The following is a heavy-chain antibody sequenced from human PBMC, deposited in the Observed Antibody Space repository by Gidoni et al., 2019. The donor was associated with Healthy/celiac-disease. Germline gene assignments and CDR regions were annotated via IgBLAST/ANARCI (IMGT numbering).Heavy chain of an antibody. D-gene: IGHD3-3*01. CDR2: ISYDGSNK. CDR1: GFTFSSYG. V-gene: IGHV3-30*18. J-gene: IGHJ4*02. CDR3: ANRRITIFGVVMQDFDY. Sequence: QVQLVESGGGVVQPGRSLRLSCAASGFTFSSYGMHWVRQAPGKGLEWVAVISYDGSNKYYADSVKGRFTISRDNSKNTLYLQMNSLRAEDTAVYYCANRRITIFGVVMQDFDYWGQGTLVTVSS.